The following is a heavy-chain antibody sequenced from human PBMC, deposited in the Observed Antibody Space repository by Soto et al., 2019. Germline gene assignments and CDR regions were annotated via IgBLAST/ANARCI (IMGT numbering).Heavy chain of an antibody. V-gene: IGHV1-46*01. CDR1: GYTFTSYY. J-gene: IGHJ6*02. Sequence: SVKVSCTASGYTFTSYYMPRVRQDTGQGLERMGIINTIGGSTSYAQKFQGRVTMTRDTSTSTVYMELSSMRSEDTAVYYCAREGEFNRNYVYYYGMNVWG. D-gene: IGHD1-7*01. CDR3: AREGEFNRNYVYYYGMNV. CDR2: INTIGGST.